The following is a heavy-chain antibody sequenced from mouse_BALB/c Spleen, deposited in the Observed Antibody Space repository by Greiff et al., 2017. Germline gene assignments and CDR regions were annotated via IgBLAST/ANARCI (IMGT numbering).Heavy chain of an antibody. V-gene: IGHV1S45*01. CDR2: INPYNDYT. D-gene: IGHD2-4*01. CDR3: TRDWYDYDAWFAY. CDR1: GYTFTNHH. Sequence: EVQLQQSGAELVRPGASVKISCKAFGYTFTNHHINWVKQRPGQGLDWIGYINPYNDYTSYNQKFKGKAKLTAVTSASTAYMELSSLTNEDSAVYYCTRDWYDYDAWFAYWGQGTLVTVSA. J-gene: IGHJ3*01.